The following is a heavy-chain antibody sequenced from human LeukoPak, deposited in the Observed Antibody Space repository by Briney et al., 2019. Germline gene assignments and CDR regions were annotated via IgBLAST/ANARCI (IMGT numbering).Heavy chain of an antibody. D-gene: IGHD5-18*01. J-gene: IGHJ6*03. V-gene: IGHV4-59*01. CDR2: IYYSGST. Sequence: SETLSLTCTVSGAFISSYYWSWIRQPPGKGLEWIGCIYYSGSTNYNPSLKSRVTISVDTSKNQFSLKLSSVTAADTAVYYCARGLTDTAMAYYYYYMDVWGKGTTVTVSS. CDR1: GAFISSYY. CDR3: ARGLTDTAMAYYYYYMDV.